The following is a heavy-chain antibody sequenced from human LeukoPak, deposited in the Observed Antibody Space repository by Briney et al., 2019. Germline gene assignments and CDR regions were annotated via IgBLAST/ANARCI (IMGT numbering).Heavy chain of an antibody. CDR2: ISYDGSNN. D-gene: IGHD3-10*01. J-gene: IGHJ5*02. V-gene: IGHV3-30*04. CDR1: GFTFSSYA. Sequence: GGSLRLSCAASGFTFSSYAMHWVRQAPGKGLEWVAVISYDGSNNYYADSVKGRFTMSRDNSKNTLYLQMNSLRAEDTAVYYCAKDRSYYYGSGSLPNWFDPWGQGTLVTVSS. CDR3: AKDRSYYYGSGSLPNWFDP.